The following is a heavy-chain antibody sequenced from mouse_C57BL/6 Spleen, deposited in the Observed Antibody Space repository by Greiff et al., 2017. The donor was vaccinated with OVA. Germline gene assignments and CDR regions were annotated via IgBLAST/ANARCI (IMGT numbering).Heavy chain of an antibody. CDR1: GYSITSGYY. CDR3: ARDLYWYFDV. CDR2: ISYDGSN. V-gene: IGHV3-6*01. J-gene: IGHJ1*03. Sequence: EVHLVESGPGLVKPSQSLSLTCSVTGYSITSGYYWNWIRQFPGNKLEWMGYISYDGSNNYNPSLKNRISVTRDTSKNQFFLKLNSVTTEDTATYYCARDLYWYFDVWGTGTTVTVSS.